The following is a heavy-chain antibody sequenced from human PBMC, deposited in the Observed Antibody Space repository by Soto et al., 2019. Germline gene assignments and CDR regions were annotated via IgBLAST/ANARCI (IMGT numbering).Heavy chain of an antibody. J-gene: IGHJ5*02. CDR2: IYHSGST. D-gene: IGHD2-2*01. CDR1: GGSISSGY. CDR3: ARVPDR. Sequence: SETLSLTCTVSGGSISSGYWSWIRQPPGKGLEWIGYIYHSGSTYYNPSLKSRVTISVDRSKNQFSLKLSSVTAADTAVYYCARVPDRWGQGTLVTVSS. V-gene: IGHV4-30-2*01.